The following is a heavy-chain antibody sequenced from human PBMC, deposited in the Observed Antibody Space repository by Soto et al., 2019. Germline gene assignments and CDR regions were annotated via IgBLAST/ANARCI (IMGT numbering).Heavy chain of an antibody. CDR2: ISSSSSTI. Sequence: PGGSLRLSCAASGFTFSSYSMNWVRQAPGKGLEWVSYISSSSSTIYYADSVKGRFTISRDNAKNSLYLQMNSLRAEDTAVYYFARVLFFSYYAGGYERFSPRARGSSDL. D-gene: IGHD3-16*01. J-gene: IGHJ2*01. V-gene: IGHV3-48*01. CDR1: GFTFSSYS. CDR3: ARVLFFSYYAGGYERFSPRARGSSDL.